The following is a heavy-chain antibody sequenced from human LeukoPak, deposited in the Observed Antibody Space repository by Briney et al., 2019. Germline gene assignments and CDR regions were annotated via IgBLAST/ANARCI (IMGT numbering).Heavy chain of an antibody. J-gene: IGHJ5*02. CDR1: GGTFSSYA. Sequence: GASVKVSCKASGGTFSSYAISWVRQAPGQGLEWMGGIIPIFGTANYAQKFQGRVTITADKSASTAYMELSSLRSEDTAVYYCAREAPGSSGINWFDPWGQGTLVTVSS. CDR3: AREAPGSSGINWFDP. V-gene: IGHV1-69*06. CDR2: IIPIFGTA. D-gene: IGHD6-19*01.